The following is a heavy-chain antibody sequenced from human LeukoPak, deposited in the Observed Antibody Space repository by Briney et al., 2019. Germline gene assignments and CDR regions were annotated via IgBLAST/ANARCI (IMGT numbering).Heavy chain of an antibody. V-gene: IGHV4-34*01. CDR1: GGSFSGYY. CDR2: INHSGST. CDR3: ARARLGYCSSTSCLAGFDY. J-gene: IGHJ4*02. Sequence: PSETQSLTCAVYGGSFSGYYWSWIRQPPGKGLEWIGEINHSGSTNYNPSLKSRVTISVDTSKNQFSLKLSSVTAADTAVYYCARARLGYCSSTSCLAGFDYWGQGTLVTVSS. D-gene: IGHD2-2*01.